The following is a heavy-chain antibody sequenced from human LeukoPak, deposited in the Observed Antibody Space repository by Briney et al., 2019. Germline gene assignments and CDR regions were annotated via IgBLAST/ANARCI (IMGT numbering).Heavy chain of an antibody. CDR3: ARDQWELLREYDY. J-gene: IGHJ4*02. V-gene: IGHV1-18*01. Sequence: GESLKISCKASGYTFTSYGISWVRQAPGQGLEWMGWISAYNGNTNYAQKLQGRVTMTTDTSTSTAYMELRSLRSDDTAVYYCARDQWELLREYDYWGQGTLVTVSS. D-gene: IGHD1-26*01. CDR1: GYTFTSYG. CDR2: ISAYNGNT.